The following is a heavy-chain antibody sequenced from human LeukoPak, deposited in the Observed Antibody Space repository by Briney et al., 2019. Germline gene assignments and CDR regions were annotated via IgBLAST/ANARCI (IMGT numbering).Heavy chain of an antibody. CDR2: INPSGGST. V-gene: IGHV1-46*01. D-gene: IGHD2-8*02. Sequence: ASVTVSCKASGYTFTSNYLHWVRQAPGQGLEWMGKINPSGGSTSYAQKFQDRVTITRDTSTYTVYMEMSSLKYEDTAVYYCARIGAPGDNTGYIDYWGQGTLVTVSS. J-gene: IGHJ4*02. CDR3: ARIGAPGDNTGYIDY. CDR1: GYTFTSNY.